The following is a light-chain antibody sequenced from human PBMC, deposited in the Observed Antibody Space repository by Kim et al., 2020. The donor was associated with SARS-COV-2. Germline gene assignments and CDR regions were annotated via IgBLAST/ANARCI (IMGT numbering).Light chain of an antibody. V-gene: IGKV3-11*01. CDR1: QSVSSY. Sequence: SPGERAPLSCRASQSVSSYLAWYQQKPGQAPRLLIYDASNRATGIPARFSGSGSRTDFTLTISSLEPEDFAVYYCQQRSNWPGITFGQGTRLEIK. CDR2: DAS. J-gene: IGKJ5*01. CDR3: QQRSNWPGIT.